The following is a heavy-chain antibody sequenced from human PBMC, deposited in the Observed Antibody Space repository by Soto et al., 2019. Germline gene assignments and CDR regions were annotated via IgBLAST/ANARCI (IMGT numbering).Heavy chain of an antibody. Sequence: GGSLRLSCAASGFTFSSFAMHWVRQAPGKGLEWVSAISGSGVGTYYADSVQGRFIISRDNSKNTLYLQMNSLRVEDTAEYYCARATAPPFWSGYHFDYWGQGTLVTVSS. V-gene: IGHV3-23*01. D-gene: IGHD3-3*01. CDR2: ISGSGVGT. J-gene: IGHJ4*02. CDR3: ARATAPPFWSGYHFDY. CDR1: GFTFSSFA.